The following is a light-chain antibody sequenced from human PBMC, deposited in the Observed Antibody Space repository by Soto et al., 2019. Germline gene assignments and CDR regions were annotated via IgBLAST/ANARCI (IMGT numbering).Light chain of an antibody. J-gene: IGKJ1*01. CDR3: EQYGRSSWT. CDR2: GAS. CDR1: RSVSGNF. Sequence: LMLTQSPGTLSLYPGDRDTISCRASRSVSGNFLAWYQQKAGQAPRLLISGASTRAPGIPNGFSGSGSGTDFTLTISRPKPEVLAVYYGEQYGRSSWTFGDGTKVESK. V-gene: IGKV3-20*01.